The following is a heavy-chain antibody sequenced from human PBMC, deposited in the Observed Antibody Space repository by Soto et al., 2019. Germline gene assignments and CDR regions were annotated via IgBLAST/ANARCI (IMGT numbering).Heavy chain of an antibody. Sequence: ASVKVSCKACGYTFTGYYMHGVRQAPGQGLEWMGVINPSGGSTSYAQKFQGRVTMTRDTSTSTVYMELSSLRSEDTALYYCARPEYCSGCSCYLVYYGMYVWG. V-gene: IGHV1-46*01. D-gene: IGHD2-15*01. J-gene: IGHJ6*02. CDR2: INPSGGST. CDR3: ARPEYCSGCSCYLVYYGMYV. CDR1: GYTFTGYY.